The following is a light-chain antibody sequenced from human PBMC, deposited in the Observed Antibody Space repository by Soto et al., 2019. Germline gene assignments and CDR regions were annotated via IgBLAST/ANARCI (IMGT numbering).Light chain of an antibody. V-gene: IGLV1-44*01. J-gene: IGLJ2*01. CDR3: AAWDDSLNGGV. Sequence: QSALTQPPSASGTPGQRVTMSCSGSSSNIGSNTVNWYQQLPGTAPKLLIYSYNQRPSGVPDRFSGSKSGTSASLAISGLQSEDEADYYCAAWDDSLNGGVFGGGTKVTVL. CDR2: SYN. CDR1: SSNIGSNT.